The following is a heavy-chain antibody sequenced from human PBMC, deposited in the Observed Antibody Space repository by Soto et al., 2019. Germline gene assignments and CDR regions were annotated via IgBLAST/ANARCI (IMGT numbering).Heavy chain of an antibody. CDR2: ISYDGSNK. Sequence: QVQLVESGGGVVQPGRSLRLSCAASGFTFSSYGMHWVRQAPGKGLEWVAVISYDGSNKYYADSVKGRFTISRDNSKNTLYLQMNSLRAEDTAVYYCAKRSGSYRDFDYRGQGTLVTVSS. V-gene: IGHV3-30*18. CDR1: GFTFSSYG. J-gene: IGHJ4*02. CDR3: AKRSGSYRDFDY. D-gene: IGHD1-26*01.